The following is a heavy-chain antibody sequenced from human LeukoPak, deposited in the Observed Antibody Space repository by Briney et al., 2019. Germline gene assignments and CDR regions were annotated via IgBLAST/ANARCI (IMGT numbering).Heavy chain of an antibody. Sequence: SETLSLTCTVSGGSISSYYWSWIRQSPGKGLEWIGNIYYSGSTNYNPSLKSRVTMSVDTSKNQFSLTLNSVTAADTAVYYCTRLLQTGVSGYYFDLWGRGTLVTVSS. V-gene: IGHV4-59*01. J-gene: IGHJ2*01. CDR3: TRLLQTGVSGYYFDL. CDR1: GGSISSYY. D-gene: IGHD5-12*01. CDR2: IYYSGST.